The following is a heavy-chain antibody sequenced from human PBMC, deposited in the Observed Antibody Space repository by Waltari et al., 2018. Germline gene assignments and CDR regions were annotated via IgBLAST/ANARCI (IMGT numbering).Heavy chain of an antibody. D-gene: IGHD3-10*01. CDR3: SKDVDGSSSFFAFDS. CDR1: GFALGDYT. CDR2: ISWDGTKT. Sequence: EVHLVESGGLVVQPGGSLTLSCSASGFALGDYTMHWVRQVPGKGLEWVCLISWDGTKTLYADSVKGRFTVSRDNDKKSLFLQMDSLTGQDTALYYCSKDVDGSSSFFAFDSWGQGTKVTVSS. V-gene: IGHV3-43*01. J-gene: IGHJ3*02.